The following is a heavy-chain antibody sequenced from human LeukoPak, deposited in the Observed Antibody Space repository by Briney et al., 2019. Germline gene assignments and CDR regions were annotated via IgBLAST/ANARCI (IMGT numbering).Heavy chain of an antibody. CDR1: GFTFINYV. J-gene: IGHJ4*02. Sequence: GGPLKLSCAASGFTFINYVMTWVRQAPGKGLEWVSVIYSGGSTYYADSVKGRFTISRDNSKNTLYLQMNSLRAEDTAVYYCARDKYYDSSGFYYSDYWGQGILVTVSS. CDR3: ARDKYYDSSGFYYSDY. V-gene: IGHV3-66*01. CDR2: IYSGGST. D-gene: IGHD3-22*01.